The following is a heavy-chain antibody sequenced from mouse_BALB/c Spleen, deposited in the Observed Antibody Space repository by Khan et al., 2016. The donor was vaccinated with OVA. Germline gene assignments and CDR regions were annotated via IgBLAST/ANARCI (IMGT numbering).Heavy chain of an antibody. CDR2: INSGSSTI. CDR3: AGGNWAY. V-gene: IGHV5-17*02. D-gene: IGHD4-1*01. CDR1: GFSFSSFG. Sequence: EVELVESGGGLVQPAGSRTLSCAASGFSFSSFGMHWVRQAPEKGLEWVAYINSGSSTIYYADPVKGRFTISRDNPKNTLFLQMTSLRSEDTAMDYCAGGNWAYWGQGTTLTVSS. J-gene: IGHJ2*01.